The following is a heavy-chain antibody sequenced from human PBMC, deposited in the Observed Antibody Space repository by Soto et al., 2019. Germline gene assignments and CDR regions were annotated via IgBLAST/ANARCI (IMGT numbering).Heavy chain of an antibody. Sequence: QVQLVQSGAEVKKPGASVKVSCKASGYTFTSYGFSWVRQAPGQGLEWMGCISRPNGNTNYAQKLQGRVTMTTDTSTSTGYMELRSLRSDDTAVYYCARDRYDSSGYYLGADYWGQGTLVTVSS. J-gene: IGHJ4*02. CDR2: ISRPNGNT. V-gene: IGHV1-18*01. D-gene: IGHD3-22*01. CDR1: GYTFTSYG. CDR3: ARDRYDSSGYYLGADY.